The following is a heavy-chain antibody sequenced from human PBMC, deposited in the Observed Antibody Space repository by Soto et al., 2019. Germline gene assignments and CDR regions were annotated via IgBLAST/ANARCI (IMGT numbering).Heavy chain of an antibody. Sequence: QVQLQESGPGLVKPSETLSLTCTVSGGSISSYYWSWIRQPPGKGLEWIGYIYYSGSTNYNPSPKGRVTISVDTAKNQFSLKLSSVTAADTAVYYCASSTTVTTIDYWGQGTLVTVSS. CDR3: ASSTTVTTIDY. D-gene: IGHD4-17*01. V-gene: IGHV4-59*08. CDR2: IYYSGST. CDR1: GGSISSYY. J-gene: IGHJ4*02.